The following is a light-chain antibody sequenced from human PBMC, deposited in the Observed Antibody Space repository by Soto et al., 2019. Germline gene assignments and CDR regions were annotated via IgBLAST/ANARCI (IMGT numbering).Light chain of an antibody. V-gene: IGKV1-5*01. J-gene: IGKJ3*01. CDR3: QQYNSYSL. CDR1: QSISSW. Sequence: DIQMTQSPSTLSASVGDRVTITCRASQSISSWLAWYQQKPGKAPKLLIYVASSLESGVPSRFSGSGSGTEFTLTISSLQPDDFATYYCQQYNSYSLFGPGTKVDIK. CDR2: VAS.